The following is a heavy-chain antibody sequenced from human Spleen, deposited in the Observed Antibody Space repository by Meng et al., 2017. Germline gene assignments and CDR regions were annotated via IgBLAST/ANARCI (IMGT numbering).Heavy chain of an antibody. CDR2: INHSGST. V-gene: IGHV4-34*01. D-gene: IGHD5-12*01. Sequence: SETLSLTCAVYGGSFSAYYWTWIRQPPGKGLEWTGEINHSGSTNYNPSLKSRVTISVDTSKNQFSLRLSSVTAADTAVYYCARGRKRGYSGYDYFDYWVQGTLVNVSS. CDR1: GGSFSAYY. J-gene: IGHJ4*02. CDR3: ARGRKRGYSGYDYFDY.